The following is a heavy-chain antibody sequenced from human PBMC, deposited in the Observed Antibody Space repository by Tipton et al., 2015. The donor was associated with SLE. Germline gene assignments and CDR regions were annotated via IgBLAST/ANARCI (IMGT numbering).Heavy chain of an antibody. D-gene: IGHD5-24*01. CDR1: GGSISPYH. J-gene: IGHJ3*02. CDR3: TKDGEMATNDAFDI. CDR2: IFDSGYI. V-gene: IGHV4-59*01. Sequence: LRLSCTVSGGSISPYHWNWLRQPPGQGLQWIGRIFDSGYINYNPSLQNRVTISLDTSKNQMSLKVTSMTAADTAVYYCTKDGEMATNDAFDIWGRGTMVTVSS.